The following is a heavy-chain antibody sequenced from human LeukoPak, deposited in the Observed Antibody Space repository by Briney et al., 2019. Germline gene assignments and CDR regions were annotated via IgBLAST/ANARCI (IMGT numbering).Heavy chain of an antibody. J-gene: IGHJ6*04. D-gene: IGHD4-17*01. CDR1: GGSFSGYY. CDR2: INHSGST. V-gene: IGHV4-34*01. Sequence: PSETLSLTCAVYGGSFSGYYWSWIRQPPGKGLERIGEINHSGSTNYNPSLKSRVTISVDTSKNQFSLKLSSVTAADTAVYYCARGFWLTTATAWYYGMDVWGKGTTVTVSS. CDR3: ARGFWLTTATAWYYGMDV.